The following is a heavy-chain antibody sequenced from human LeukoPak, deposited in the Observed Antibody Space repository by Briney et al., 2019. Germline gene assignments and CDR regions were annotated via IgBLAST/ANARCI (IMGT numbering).Heavy chain of an antibody. CDR1: GGSINSYY. CDR3: ARARYSSTSCPMWAFDI. J-gene: IGHJ3*02. D-gene: IGHD2-2*01. Sequence: SETLSLTCSVSGGSINSYYWSWIRQPPGKGLEWIGYIYYSGSSKYNPSLKSRVTISVDTSKNQLSLKLSSVTAADTAVYYCARARYSSTSCPMWAFDIWGQGTMVTVSS. CDR2: IYYSGSS. V-gene: IGHV4-59*01.